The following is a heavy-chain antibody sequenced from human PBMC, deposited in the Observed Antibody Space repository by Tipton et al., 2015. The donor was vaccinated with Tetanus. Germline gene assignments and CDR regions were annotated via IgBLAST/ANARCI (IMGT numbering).Heavy chain of an antibody. D-gene: IGHD2-15*01. CDR1: GGTFSSYA. CDR3: ARDRCSDVTCYFEMGG. J-gene: IGHJ4*02. CDR2: ISAYNGNT. V-gene: IGHV1-18*01. Sequence: QSGPEVKKPGSSVKISCKVSGGTFSSYAISWVRQAPGQGLEWMGWISAYNGNTNYAQKLQGRVTMTTDTSTSTAYMELRSLRSDDTAVYYCARDRCSDVTCYFEMGGWGQGTLVTVSS.